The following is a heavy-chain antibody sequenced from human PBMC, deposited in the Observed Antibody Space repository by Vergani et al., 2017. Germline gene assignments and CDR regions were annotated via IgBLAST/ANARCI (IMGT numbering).Heavy chain of an antibody. J-gene: IGHJ5*02. CDR3: ASQGVATGTDNWFDP. D-gene: IGHD5-12*01. Sequence: QVQLQESGPGLVKPSQTLSLTCTVSGGPISSGGYYWSWIRQHPGKGLEWIGYIYYSGSTYYNPSLKSRVTISVDTSKNQFSLKLSSVTAADTAVYYCASQGVATGTDNWFDPWGQGTLVTVSS. CDR1: GGPISSGGYY. V-gene: IGHV4-31*03. CDR2: IYYSGST.